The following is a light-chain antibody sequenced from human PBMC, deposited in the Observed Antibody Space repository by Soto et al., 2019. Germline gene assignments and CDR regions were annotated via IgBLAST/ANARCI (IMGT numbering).Light chain of an antibody. V-gene: IGKV3-11*01. CDR2: GAA. CDR3: QERSNWPPIT. Sequence: EIVMTQSPATLSVSPGERATPSCRTSQSVSSNLAWYQQKPGQPPRLLIYGAANRATGIPARFSGSGAGTDFTLTISRPGPEDFAVYYCQERSNWPPITVGQGTRLEIK. CDR1: QSVSSN. J-gene: IGKJ5*01.